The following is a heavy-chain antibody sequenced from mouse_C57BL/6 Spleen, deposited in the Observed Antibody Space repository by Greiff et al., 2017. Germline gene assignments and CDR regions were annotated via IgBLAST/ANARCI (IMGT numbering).Heavy chain of an antibody. CDR1: GFTFSNYW. V-gene: IGHV6-3*01. D-gene: IGHD1-1*01. Sequence: EVKLLESGGGLVQPGGSMKLSCVASGFTFSNYWMNWVRQSPEKGLEWVAQIRLKSDNYATHYAESVKGRFTISRDDSKSSVYLQMNNLRAEDTGIYYCTGLTTVVAEDAMDYWGQGTSVTVSS. CDR3: TGLTTVVAEDAMDY. CDR2: IRLKSDNYAT. J-gene: IGHJ4*01.